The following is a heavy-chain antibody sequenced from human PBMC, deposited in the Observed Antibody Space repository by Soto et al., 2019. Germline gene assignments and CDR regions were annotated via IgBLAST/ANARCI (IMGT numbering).Heavy chain of an antibody. Sequence: ASVKVSCKASGYTFTSYAMHWVRQAPGQRLEWMGWINAGNGNTKYSQKFQGRVTITRDTSASTAYMELSSLRSEDTAVYYCARVPYDFWSGYYAAFDIWGQGTMDTVSS. CDR2: INAGNGNT. D-gene: IGHD3-3*01. CDR1: GYTFTSYA. J-gene: IGHJ3*02. V-gene: IGHV1-3*01. CDR3: ARVPYDFWSGYYAAFDI.